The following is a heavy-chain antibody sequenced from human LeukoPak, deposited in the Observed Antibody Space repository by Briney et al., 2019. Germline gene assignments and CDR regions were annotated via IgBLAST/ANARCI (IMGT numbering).Heavy chain of an antibody. V-gene: IGHV3-33*06. CDR2: IWYDGSNK. CDR1: GFTFSSYG. Sequence: GGSLRLSCAASGFTFSSYGMHWVRQAPGKGLEWVAVIWYDGSNKYYADSVKGRFTISRDNSKNTLYLQMNSLRAEDTAVYYCAKSIAVAGPRSKGTLDFDYWGQGTLVTVSS. CDR3: AKSIAVAGPRSKGTLDFDY. D-gene: IGHD6-19*01. J-gene: IGHJ4*02.